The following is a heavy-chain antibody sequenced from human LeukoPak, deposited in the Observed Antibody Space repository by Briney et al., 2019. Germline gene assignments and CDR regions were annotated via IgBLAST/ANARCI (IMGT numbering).Heavy chain of an antibody. CDR3: ARGRGTYYDILTGYFPDNYYYYYMDV. CDR1: GCTFSSYW. Sequence: QTGGSLRLSCAASGCTFSSYWMHWVRQAPGKGLVWVSRINSDGSSTSYADSVKGRFTISRDNAKNTLYLQMNSLRAEDTAVYYCARGRGTYYDILTGYFPDNYYYYYMDVWGKGTTVTISS. J-gene: IGHJ6*03. V-gene: IGHV3-74*01. CDR2: INSDGSST. D-gene: IGHD3-9*01.